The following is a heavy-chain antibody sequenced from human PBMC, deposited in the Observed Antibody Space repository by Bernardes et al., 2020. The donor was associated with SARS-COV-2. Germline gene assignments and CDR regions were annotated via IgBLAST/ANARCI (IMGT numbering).Heavy chain of an antibody. D-gene: IGHD6-13*01. CDR3: ARGGWSTAAAGIGYNWFDP. Sequence: SVKVSCKASGGTFSSYAISWVRQAPGQGLEWMGGIIPIFGTANYAQKFQGRVTITADESTSTAYMELSSLRSEDTAVYYCARGGWSTAAAGIGYNWFDPWGQGTLVTVSS. CDR1: GGTFSSYA. CDR2: IIPIFGTA. V-gene: IGHV1-69*13. J-gene: IGHJ5*02.